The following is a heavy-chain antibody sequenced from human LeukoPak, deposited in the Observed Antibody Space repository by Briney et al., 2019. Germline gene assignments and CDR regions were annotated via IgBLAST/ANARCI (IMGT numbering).Heavy chain of an antibody. J-gene: IGHJ4*02. V-gene: IGHV3-53*01. Sequence: GGSLRLSCAASGFTVSSNYMSWIRQAPGKGLEWVSVIYSGGSTYYADSVKGRFTISRDTSKNPLYLQMNSLRAEDTAVYYCARNNRNFAFDYWGQGTLVTVSS. D-gene: IGHD1-14*01. CDR3: ARNNRNFAFDY. CDR1: GFTVSSNY. CDR2: IYSGGST.